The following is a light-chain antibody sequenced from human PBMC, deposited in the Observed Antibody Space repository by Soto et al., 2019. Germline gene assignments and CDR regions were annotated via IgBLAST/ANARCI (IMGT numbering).Light chain of an antibody. J-gene: IGLJ2*01. Sequence: SVLTQPASVSGSPGQSITISCTGTSNDIGGYNLVSWYQQHPGKAPKLIIYEASERPSGVSDRFSGSRSGNTASLTISTLQAEDEADYSCCSFAGGATFVFGGGTQLTVL. CDR3: CSFAGGATFV. CDR1: SNDIGGYNL. V-gene: IGLV2-23*02. CDR2: EAS.